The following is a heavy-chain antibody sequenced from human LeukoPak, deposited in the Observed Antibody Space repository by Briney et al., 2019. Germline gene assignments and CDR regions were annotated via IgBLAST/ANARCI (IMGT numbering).Heavy chain of an antibody. CDR2: IYYSGST. V-gene: IGHV4-59*01. CDR3: APYDFWSGFDY. CDR1: GGSISSYY. Sequence: SETLSLTCTVSGGSISSYYWSWIRQPPGKGLEWIGYIYYSGSTNYNPSLKSRVTISVDTSKNQFSLKLSSVTAADTAVYYCAPYDFWSGFDYWGQGTLVTVSS. J-gene: IGHJ4*02. D-gene: IGHD3-3*01.